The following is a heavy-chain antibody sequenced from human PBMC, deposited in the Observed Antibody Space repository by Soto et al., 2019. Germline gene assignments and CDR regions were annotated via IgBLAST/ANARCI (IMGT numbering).Heavy chain of an antibody. V-gene: IGHV3-49*03. CDR1: GFTFGDYA. D-gene: IGHD2-15*01. Sequence: GGSLRLSCTASGFTFGDYAMSWFRQAPGKGLEWVGFIRSKAYGGTTEYAASVKGGFTISRDDSKSIAYLQMNSLKTEDTAVYYCTSSGNPAELVAFDIWGQGTMVTVSS. CDR2: IRSKAYGGTT. J-gene: IGHJ3*02. CDR3: TSSGNPAELVAFDI.